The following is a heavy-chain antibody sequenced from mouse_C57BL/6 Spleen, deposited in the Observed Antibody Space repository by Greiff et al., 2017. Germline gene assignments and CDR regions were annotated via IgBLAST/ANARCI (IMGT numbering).Heavy chain of an antibody. J-gene: IGHJ3*01. D-gene: IGHD2-1*01. V-gene: IGHV1-15*01. CDR1: GYTFTDYE. CDR3: TGGNPRGAWFAY. CDR2: IDPETGGT. Sequence: VQLQESGAELVRPGASVTLSCKASGYTFTDYEMHWVKQTPVHGLEWIGAIDPETGGTAYNQKFKGQAILTADKSSSTAYMELRSLTSEDSAVYYCTGGNPRGAWFAYWGQGTLVTVSA.